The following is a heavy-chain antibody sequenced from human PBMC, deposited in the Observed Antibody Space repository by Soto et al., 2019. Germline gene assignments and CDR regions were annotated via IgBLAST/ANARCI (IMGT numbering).Heavy chain of an antibody. D-gene: IGHD6-13*01. CDR2: IYTSGST. J-gene: IGHJ5*02. Sequence: SETLSLTCTVSGGSISSYYWSWIRQPAGKGLEWIGRIYTSGSTNYNPSLKSRVTMSVDTSKNQFSLKLSSVTAADTAVYYCARAPGYSSSPDPNWFDPWGQGTLVTVSS. CDR3: ARAPGYSSSPDPNWFDP. V-gene: IGHV4-4*07. CDR1: GGSISSYY.